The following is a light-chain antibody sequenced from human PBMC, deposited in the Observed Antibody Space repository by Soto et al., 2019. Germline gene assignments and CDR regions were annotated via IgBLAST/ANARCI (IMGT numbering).Light chain of an antibody. J-gene: IGLJ1*01. V-gene: IGLV7-46*01. CDR3: LLSYSGARPDV. CDR2: DTS. Sequence: QAVVPQEPSLTVSPGGTVTLTCGSSTGAVTSGHYPYWFQQKPGQAPRTLIYDTSNKHSWTPARFSGSLPGGKAALTLSGAQPEDEAEYYYLLSYSGARPDVFGTGTKVTVL. CDR1: TGAVTSGHY.